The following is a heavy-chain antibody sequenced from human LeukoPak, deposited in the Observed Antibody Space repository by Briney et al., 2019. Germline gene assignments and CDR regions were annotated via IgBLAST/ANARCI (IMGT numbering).Heavy chain of an antibody. Sequence: KPSETLSLTCAVYGGSFSGYYWSWIRQPPGKGLEWIGEINHSGSTNYNPSLKSRVTISVDTSKNQFSLKLSSVTAADTAVYYCARQGYCSSTSCYTGSWFDPWGQGTLVTVSS. CDR3: ARQGYCSSTSCYTGSWFDP. CDR2: INHSGST. V-gene: IGHV4-34*01. CDR1: GGSFSGYY. J-gene: IGHJ5*02. D-gene: IGHD2-2*02.